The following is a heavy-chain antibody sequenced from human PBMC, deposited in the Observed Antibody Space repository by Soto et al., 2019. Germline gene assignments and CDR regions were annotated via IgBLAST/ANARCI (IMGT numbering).Heavy chain of an antibody. J-gene: IGHJ5*02. Sequence: SATLSLTCTASGSALNSGNYHWGWLGPVPGMGLVWIGHIYVTGAVDYNSSLRERITISHNTTDWQFSLNLRLVTAADTVVYYCAGLCNASNHYKCFDPWGQGTLVTVSS. CDR2: IYVTGAV. CDR1: GSALNSGNYH. V-gene: IGHV4-31*03. CDR3: AGLCNASNHYKCFDP.